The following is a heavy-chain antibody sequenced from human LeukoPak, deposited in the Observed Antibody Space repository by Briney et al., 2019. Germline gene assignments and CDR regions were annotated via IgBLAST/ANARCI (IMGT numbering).Heavy chain of an antibody. CDR1: GFTVSGNY. D-gene: IGHD1-20*01. CDR2: IYSDDTT. CDR3: AKDPSYSWNYLTY. V-gene: IGHV3-53*01. J-gene: IGHJ4*02. Sequence: PGGSLRLSCAVSGFTVSGNYMSWIRQAPGKGLEWVSLIYSDDTTLYADSVKGRFTISRDISKNTLYLQMSSLRAEDTAVYYCAKDPSYSWNYLTYWGQGTLVTVSS.